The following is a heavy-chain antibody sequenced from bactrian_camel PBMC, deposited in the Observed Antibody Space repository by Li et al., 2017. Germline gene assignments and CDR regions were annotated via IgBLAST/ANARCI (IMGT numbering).Heavy chain of an antibody. Sequence: VQLVESGGVSVQAGGSLRLSCKVSGRKLNEPGMGWYRQAPGNECEWVSTINNDGKTYYANSVKGRFTISRGNAKNTVYLQRNSLKAEDTALYYCATSVVADFGYWGRGTQVTVS. J-gene: IGHJ6*01. CDR3: ATSVVADFGY. D-gene: IGHD7*01. V-gene: IGHV3S53*01. CDR2: INNDGKT. CDR1: GRKLNEPG.